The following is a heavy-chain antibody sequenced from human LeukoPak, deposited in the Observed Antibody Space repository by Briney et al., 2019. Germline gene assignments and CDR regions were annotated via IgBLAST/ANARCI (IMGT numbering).Heavy chain of an antibody. CDR1: GGTFSSYA. Sequence: ASVKVSCKASGGTFSSYAISWVRQAPGQGLEWMGGIIPIFGTANYAQKFQGRVTITADESTSTAYMELSSLRSEDTAVYYCATPGEHGGNSDAFDIWGQGTKVTVSS. D-gene: IGHD4-23*01. CDR3: ATPGEHGGNSDAFDI. J-gene: IGHJ3*02. V-gene: IGHV1-69*13. CDR2: IIPIFGTA.